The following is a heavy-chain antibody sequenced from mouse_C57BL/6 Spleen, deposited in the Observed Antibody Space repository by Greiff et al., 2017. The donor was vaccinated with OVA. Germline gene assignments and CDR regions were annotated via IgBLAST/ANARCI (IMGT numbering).Heavy chain of an antibody. J-gene: IGHJ1*03. V-gene: IGHV1-54*01. CDR1: GYAFTNYL. CDR3: ARSVPGPLFDV. CDR2: INPGSGGT. D-gene: IGHD6-1*01. Sequence: VQLQQSGAELVRPGTSVKMSCKASGYAFTNYLIEWVKQRPGQGLEWIGVINPGSGGTNYNETFKGKATLTADKSSSTAYMQLSSLTSEDSAVYFCARSVPGPLFDVWGTGTTVTVSS.